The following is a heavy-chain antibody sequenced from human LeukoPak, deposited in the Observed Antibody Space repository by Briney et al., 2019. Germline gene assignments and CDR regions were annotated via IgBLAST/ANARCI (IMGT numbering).Heavy chain of an antibody. D-gene: IGHD5-12*01. CDR2: INPNSGAT. Sequence: GASVKVSCKASGYTFTGYYMHWVRQAPGQGLEWMGWINPNSGATSYAQKFQGRVTMTRDTSISTAYMELSRLRSDDTAVYYCARGRGPTITYDCWGQGALVTVSS. CDR3: ARGRGPTITYDC. V-gene: IGHV1-2*02. J-gene: IGHJ4*02. CDR1: GYTFTGYY.